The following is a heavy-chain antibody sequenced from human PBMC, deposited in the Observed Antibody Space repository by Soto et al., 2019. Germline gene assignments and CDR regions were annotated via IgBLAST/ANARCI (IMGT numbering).Heavy chain of an antibody. CDR2: IYYSGST. CDR1: GGSVSSGSYY. Sequence: PSETLSLTCTVSGGSVSSGSYYWSWIRQPPGKGLERIGNIYYSGSTNYNPSLKSRVTISVDTSKNQFSLKLSSVTAADTAVYYCARDRYYGSGNHYFDYWGQGTLVTVSS. J-gene: IGHJ4*02. CDR3: ARDRYYGSGNHYFDY. V-gene: IGHV4-61*01. D-gene: IGHD3-10*01.